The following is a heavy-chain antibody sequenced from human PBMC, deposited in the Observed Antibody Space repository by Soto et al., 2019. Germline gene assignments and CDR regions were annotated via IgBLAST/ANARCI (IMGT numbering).Heavy chain of an antibody. V-gene: IGHV5-51*01. D-gene: IGHD3-22*01. J-gene: IGHJ5*02. CDR1: GYSFTSYW. CDR2: IYPGDSDT. Sequence: GESLKISCKGSGYSFTSYWIGWVRQMPGKGLEWMGIIYPGDSDTRYSPSFQGQVTISADKSISTAYLQWSSLKASDTAMYYCARIPHDSSGYYPTANWFDPWGQGTLVTVSS. CDR3: ARIPHDSSGYYPTANWFDP.